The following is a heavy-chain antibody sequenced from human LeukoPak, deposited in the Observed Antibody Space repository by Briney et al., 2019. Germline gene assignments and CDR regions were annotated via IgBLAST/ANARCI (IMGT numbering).Heavy chain of an antibody. CDR2: ISSSGSTI. CDR3: AKEKHPILYQFVIDY. Sequence: GGSLRLSCAASGFTFSDYYMGWIRQAPGKGLEWVSYISSSGSTIYYADSVKGRFTISRDNSKNTLYLQMNSLRAEDTAVYYCAKEKHPILYQFVIDYWGQGTLVTVSS. D-gene: IGHD2-8*01. V-gene: IGHV3-11*01. CDR1: GFTFSDYY. J-gene: IGHJ4*02.